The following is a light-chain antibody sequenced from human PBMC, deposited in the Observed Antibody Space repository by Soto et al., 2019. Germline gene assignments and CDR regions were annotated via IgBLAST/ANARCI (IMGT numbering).Light chain of an antibody. V-gene: IGLV2-14*01. CDR1: SSDVGGYDH. CDR2: EVN. Sequence: QSVLTPPASVSGSPGQTLTISCTGTSSDVGGYDHVSWYQQPPGTAPKLILDEVNNRPSGVSNRFSGSKSGNTASLITSALQTEDDANYYCSAYTTSNTLICGTGPQVT. CDR3: SAYTTSNTLI. J-gene: IGLJ1*01.